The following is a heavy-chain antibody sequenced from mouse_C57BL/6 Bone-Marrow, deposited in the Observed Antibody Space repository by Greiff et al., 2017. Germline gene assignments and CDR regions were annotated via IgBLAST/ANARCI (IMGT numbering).Heavy chain of an antibody. Sequence: EVQLQQPGAELVRPGASVKLSCTASGFNITDDYMHWVKQRPEQGLEWIGWIDPENSDTEYASKFQGKATITADTASNTAYLQLSSLTSEDTAVDCCNTRAFYGYDWYFGVWGTGTTVTVSS. D-gene: IGHD2-2*01. V-gene: IGHV14-4*01. CDR1: GFNITDDY. J-gene: IGHJ1*03. CDR2: IDPENSDT. CDR3: NTRAFYGYDWYFGV.